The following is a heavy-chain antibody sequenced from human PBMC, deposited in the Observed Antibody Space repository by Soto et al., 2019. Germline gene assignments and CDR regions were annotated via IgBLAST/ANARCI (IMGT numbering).Heavy chain of an antibody. Sequence: QLQLQESGPGLVKPSETLSLTCTISGGSISRNNHYWGWIRQSPGKGLEWIGSIPFSGSTNYNPPLRSRVTISLETAMNRCSLSMSSVTAADTAVFYCARLGSSGWYQGSYFDYWGQGILVTVSS. CDR2: IPFSGST. CDR3: ARLGSSGWYQGSYFDY. CDR1: GGSISRNNHY. D-gene: IGHD6-19*01. V-gene: IGHV4-39*01. J-gene: IGHJ4*02.